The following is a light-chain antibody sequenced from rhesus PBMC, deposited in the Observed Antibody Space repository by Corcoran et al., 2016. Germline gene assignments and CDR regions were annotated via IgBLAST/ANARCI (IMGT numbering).Light chain of an antibody. CDR1: QSLSSW. CDR3: LQYSSSPYS. V-gene: IGKV1-22*01. CDR2: KAS. J-gene: IGKJ2*01. Sequence: DIQMTQSPSSLSASVGDTVTITCRASQSLSSWLAWYQQNPGKAPKLLIYKASSLQSGVPSRFSGSGSGTDFSLTISTLQPEDFATYYGLQYSSSPYSFGQGTKVEIK.